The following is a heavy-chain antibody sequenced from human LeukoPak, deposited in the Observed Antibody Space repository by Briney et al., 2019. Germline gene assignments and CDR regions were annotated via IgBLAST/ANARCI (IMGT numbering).Heavy chain of an antibody. Sequence: AETLSLTCTVAGGSISSYCWSWVRQPPGKGLEWIGYIYYNGSTNYNTSLKSRVTISVDTSKNQFSLKLNSVTAADTAVYYCARGSPPPDYWGQGTLVTVSS. CDR3: ARGSPPPDY. CDR1: GGSISSYC. V-gene: IGHV4-59*01. CDR2: IYYNGST. D-gene: IGHD1-26*01. J-gene: IGHJ4*02.